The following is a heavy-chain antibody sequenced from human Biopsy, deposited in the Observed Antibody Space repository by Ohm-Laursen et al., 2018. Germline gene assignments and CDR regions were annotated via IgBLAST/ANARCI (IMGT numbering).Heavy chain of an antibody. CDR1: GGSLSSYY. J-gene: IGHJ4*02. CDR3: ARSNGYGDYRFDD. D-gene: IGHD4-11*01. V-gene: IGHV4-4*07. Sequence: TLSLTCTVSGGSLSSYYWSWIRQPAGKGLEWIGRIYSSGSTNYNPSLKSRVTLSMDTSKRQFSLKLSFVTAADTAVYYCARSNGYGDYRFDDWGQGTLVTVAS. CDR2: IYSSGST.